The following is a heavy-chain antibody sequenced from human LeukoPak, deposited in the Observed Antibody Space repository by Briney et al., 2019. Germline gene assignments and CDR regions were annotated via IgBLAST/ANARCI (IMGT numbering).Heavy chain of an antibody. D-gene: IGHD3-10*01. CDR2: IYDGGST. CDR1: GGSIRSYY. CDR3: ARHYGP. V-gene: IGHV4-39*01. Sequence: SETLSLTCTVSGGSIRSYYWGWIRQPPGKGLEWIGSIYDGGSTYYNPSLKSRVTISVDTSKNQFSLKLNSVTAADTAVYYCARHYGPWGQGTLVTVSS. J-gene: IGHJ5*02.